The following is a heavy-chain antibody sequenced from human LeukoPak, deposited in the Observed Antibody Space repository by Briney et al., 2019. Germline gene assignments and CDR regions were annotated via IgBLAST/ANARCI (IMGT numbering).Heavy chain of an antibody. CDR3: ARSKGNSWLWFDP. V-gene: IGHV4-61*08. D-gene: IGHD6-13*01. CDR1: GGSVSSVDNY. CDR2: IYNNGNT. Sequence: ASETLSLTCTVSGGSVSSVDNYWSWIRQPPGKGLEWLGYIYNNGNTKYNSSLKSRVTISADTSKNQFSLKLSSVTAADTAVYYCARSKGNSWLWFDPWGQGTLVTVSS. J-gene: IGHJ5*02.